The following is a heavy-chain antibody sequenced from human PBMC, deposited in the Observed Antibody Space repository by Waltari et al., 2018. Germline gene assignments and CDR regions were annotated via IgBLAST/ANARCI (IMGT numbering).Heavy chain of an antibody. CDR2: INAGNGNT. Sequence: QVQLVQSGAEVKKPGASVKVSCKASGYTFTSYAMHWVRQAPGQRLEWMGWINAGNGNTKYAQEVQGRVTITRDTAASTAYMELSSLRSEDMAVYYCARGNNGDYVPDYWGQGTLVTVSS. D-gene: IGHD4-17*01. CDR1: GYTFTSYA. J-gene: IGHJ4*02. CDR3: ARGNNGDYVPDY. V-gene: IGHV1-3*03.